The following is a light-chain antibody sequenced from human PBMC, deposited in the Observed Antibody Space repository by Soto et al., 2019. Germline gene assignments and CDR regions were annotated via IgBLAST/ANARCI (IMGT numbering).Light chain of an antibody. Sequence: QCVLTQPPSVSGAPLQRVTISCTGSSSNIGAGYDVHWCQQLPGTAPKLLIYGNSNRPSGVPDRFSGSKSGTSASLAITGLQAEDEADYYCQSYDSSLTSYVFGTGTKVTVL. V-gene: IGLV1-40*01. CDR1: SSNIGAGYD. CDR3: QSYDSSLTSYV. CDR2: GNS. J-gene: IGLJ1*01.